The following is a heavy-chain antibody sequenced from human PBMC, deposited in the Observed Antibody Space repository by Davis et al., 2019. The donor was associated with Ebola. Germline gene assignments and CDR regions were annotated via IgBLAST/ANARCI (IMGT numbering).Heavy chain of an antibody. CDR1: GGSFRVYY. V-gene: IGHV4-34*01. CDR3: ARQNGDSRFYYYYGMDV. D-gene: IGHD4-17*01. CDR2: INHSGST. J-gene: IGHJ6*02. Sequence: SQTLSLTCAVYGGSFRVYYWSWIPQPPGKGLEWIGEINHSGSTNYNPSLKSRVTISVDTSKNQFSLKLSSVTAADTAVYYCARQNGDSRFYYYYGMDVWGRGTTVTVSS.